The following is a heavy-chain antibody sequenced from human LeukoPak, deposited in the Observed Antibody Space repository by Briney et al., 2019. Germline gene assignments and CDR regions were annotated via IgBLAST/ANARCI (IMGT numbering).Heavy chain of an antibody. Sequence: SETLSLTCTVSGDSISSTSYYWDWIRQPPGKGLEWIGSIYNSGTTYYNPSLKSRVTISVDTSKNQFSLKVSSVTAADTAEYYCASRVYGLGSFNYWGQGTLVTVSS. CDR1: GDSISSTSYY. D-gene: IGHD3-10*01. CDR3: ASRVYGLGSFNY. CDR2: IYNSGTT. V-gene: IGHV4-39*01. J-gene: IGHJ4*01.